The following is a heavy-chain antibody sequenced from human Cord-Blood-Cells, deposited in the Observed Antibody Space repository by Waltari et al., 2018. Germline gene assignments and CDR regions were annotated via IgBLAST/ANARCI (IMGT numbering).Heavy chain of an antibody. Sequence: QVQLVQSGAEVKKPGSSVKVSCKASGGTFSSYAISWVRQAPGQGLEWMGRIIPILGIANYAQKFKGRVTITADKSTSTAYMELSSLRSEDTAVYYWARGTRTGTDRGGNWFDPWGQGTLVTVSS. J-gene: IGHJ5*02. CDR1: GGTFSSYA. V-gene: IGHV1-69*09. CDR2: IIPILGIA. D-gene: IGHD1-7*01. CDR3: ARGTRTGTDRGGNWFDP.